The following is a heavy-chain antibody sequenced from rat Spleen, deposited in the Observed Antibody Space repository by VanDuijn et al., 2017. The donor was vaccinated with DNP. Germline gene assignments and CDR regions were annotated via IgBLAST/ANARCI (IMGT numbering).Heavy chain of an antibody. Sequence: EVQLVESGGDLVQPGRSLKLSCVASGFTFNKYWMTWIRQVPGKGLEWIASITSSGGSTYYPDSVKGRFTISRDNAERRLYLQMNSLKSEDSATYYCTREREYMFDYWGQGVMVTVSS. V-gene: IGHV5-31*01. CDR1: GFTFNKYW. CDR2: ITSSGGST. J-gene: IGHJ2*01. CDR3: TREREYMFDY. D-gene: IGHD1-11*01.